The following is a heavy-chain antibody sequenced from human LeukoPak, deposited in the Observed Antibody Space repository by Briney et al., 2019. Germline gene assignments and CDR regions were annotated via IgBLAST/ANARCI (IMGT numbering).Heavy chain of an antibody. Sequence: PSETLSLTCTVSGGSISSSSYYWGWVRQPPGKGLEWIGSIYYSGSTYYNPSLKSRVTISVDTSKNQFSLKLSSVTAADTAVYYCARLKKSTSLFHDYYYYIDVWGKGITVTVSS. J-gene: IGHJ6*03. CDR2: IYYSGST. CDR1: GGSISSSSYY. D-gene: IGHD6-6*01. CDR3: ARLKKSTSLFHDYYYYIDV. V-gene: IGHV4-39*01.